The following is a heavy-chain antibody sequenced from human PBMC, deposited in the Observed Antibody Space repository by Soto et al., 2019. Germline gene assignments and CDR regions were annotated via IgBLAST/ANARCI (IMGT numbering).Heavy chain of an antibody. J-gene: IGHJ3*02. V-gene: IGHV4-31*03. CDR2: IYYSGST. CDR3: AREDTEDAFDI. CDR1: GGSISIGGYY. Sequence: SETLSLTCTVSGGSISIGGYYWSWIRQHPGKGPEWIGYIYYSGSTYYNPSLKSRVTISVDTSKNQFSLKLSSVTAADTAVYYCAREDTEDAFDIWGQGTMVTVSS. D-gene: IGHD4-17*01.